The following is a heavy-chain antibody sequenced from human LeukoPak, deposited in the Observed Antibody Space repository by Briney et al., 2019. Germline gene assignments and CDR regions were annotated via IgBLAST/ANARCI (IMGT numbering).Heavy chain of an antibody. CDR2: INHSGST. Sequence: GTLRLSCAASGFTFSSYGMSWVRQPPGKGLEWIGEINHSGSTNYNPSLKSRVTISVDTSKNQFSLKLSSVTAADTAVYYCARHRGWFDPWGQGTLVTVSS. V-gene: IGHV4-34*01. J-gene: IGHJ5*02. CDR1: GFTFSSYG. CDR3: ARHRGWFDP.